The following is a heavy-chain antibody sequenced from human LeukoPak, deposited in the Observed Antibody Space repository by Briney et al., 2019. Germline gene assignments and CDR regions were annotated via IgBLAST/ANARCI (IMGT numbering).Heavy chain of an antibody. CDR1: GGSISRSTYY. Sequence: SETLSLTCTVSGGSISRSTYYWGWICQPPGKQLEWIGSIFYSGTAYYNPSFKSRVSISVDTSKSQFSLDLSSVTAADTALYYCARHATVTSFTFAYWGQGILATVSS. D-gene: IGHD4-17*01. CDR3: ARHATVTSFTFAY. V-gene: IGHV4-39*01. J-gene: IGHJ4*02. CDR2: IFYSGTA.